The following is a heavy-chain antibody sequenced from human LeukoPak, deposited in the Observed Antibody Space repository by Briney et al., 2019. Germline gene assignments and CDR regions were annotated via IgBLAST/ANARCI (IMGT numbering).Heavy chain of an antibody. CDR3: ASEIEYYYDSSGYTAGGIDY. V-gene: IGHV3-21*01. J-gene: IGHJ4*02. CDR1: GFTFSSYS. Sequence: GGSLRLSCAASGFTFSSYSMNWVRQAPGKGLEWASSISSSSSYIYYADSVKGRFTISRDNAKNSLYLQMNSLRAEDTAVYYCASEIEYYYDSSGYTAGGIDYWGQGTLVTVSS. D-gene: IGHD3-22*01. CDR2: ISSSSSYI.